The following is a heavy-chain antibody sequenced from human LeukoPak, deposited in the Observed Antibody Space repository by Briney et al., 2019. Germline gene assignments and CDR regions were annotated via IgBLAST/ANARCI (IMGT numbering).Heavy chain of an antibody. CDR3: ASHLRFLEWSNFDY. J-gene: IGHJ4*02. CDR1: GGSISSSSYY. Sequence: SETLSLTCTVSGGSISSSSYYWGWIRQPPGKGLGWIGSIYYSGSTYYNPSLKSRVTISVDTSKNQFSLKLSSVTAADTAVYYCASHLRFLEWSNFDYWGQGTLVTVSS. V-gene: IGHV4-39*01. D-gene: IGHD3-3*01. CDR2: IYYSGST.